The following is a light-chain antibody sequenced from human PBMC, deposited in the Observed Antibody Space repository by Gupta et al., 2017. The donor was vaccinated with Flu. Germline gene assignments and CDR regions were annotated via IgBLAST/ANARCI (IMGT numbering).Light chain of an antibody. CDR2: TNK. CDR1: SSDVGPGYD. Sequence: QSVLTQPPSVSGVPGQRVTISCTGSSSDVGPGYDVHWYQQLPGTAPKLLIYTNKNRPSGVPDRFSGSKSGSSASLAITGLQAEDEADYFCQSYDSLSASWVFGGGTKLTVL. V-gene: IGLV1-40*01. J-gene: IGLJ3*02. CDR3: QSYDSLSASWV.